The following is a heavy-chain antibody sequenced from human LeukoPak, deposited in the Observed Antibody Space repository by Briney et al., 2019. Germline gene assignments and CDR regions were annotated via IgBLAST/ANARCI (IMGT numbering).Heavy chain of an antibody. Sequence: SETLSLTCTVSGGSISSYYWSWIRQPPGKGLEWIGYISYSGSTNYNPSLKSRVTISVDTSKNQFSLKLSSVTAADTAVYYCARLVRNGSGSYYLGYGMDVWGQGNPGRRLL. CDR2: ISYSGST. D-gene: IGHD3-10*01. CDR3: ARLVRNGSGSYYLGYGMDV. J-gene: IGHJ6*02. CDR1: GGSISSYY. V-gene: IGHV4-59*01.